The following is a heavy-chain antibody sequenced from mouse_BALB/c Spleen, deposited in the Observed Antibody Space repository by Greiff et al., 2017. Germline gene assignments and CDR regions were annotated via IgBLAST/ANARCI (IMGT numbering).Heavy chain of an antibody. CDR2: ISSGGSYT. CDR1: GFTFSSYG. CDR3: ARDEVLAWCAY. Sequence: EVKVVESGGDLVKPGGSLKLSCAASGFTFSSYGMSWVRQTPDKRLEWVATISSGGSYTYYPDSVKGRFTISRDNAKNTLYLQMSSLKSEDTAMYYCARDEVLAWCAYWGQGTLVTVSA. J-gene: IGHJ3*01. V-gene: IGHV5-6*01.